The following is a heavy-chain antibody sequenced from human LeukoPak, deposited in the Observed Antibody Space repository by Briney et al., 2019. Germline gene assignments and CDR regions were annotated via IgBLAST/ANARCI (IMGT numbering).Heavy chain of an antibody. Sequence: PGGSLRLSCAASGFTFTSYGMHWVRQAPGKGLEWVAVISYDGSNKYYADSVKGRFTISRDNSKNTLYLQMNSLRAEDTAVYYCAKDPGHSADWFDPWGQGTLVTVSS. V-gene: IGHV3-30*18. D-gene: IGHD3-9*01. CDR2: ISYDGSNK. CDR1: GFTFTSYG. CDR3: AKDPGHSADWFDP. J-gene: IGHJ5*02.